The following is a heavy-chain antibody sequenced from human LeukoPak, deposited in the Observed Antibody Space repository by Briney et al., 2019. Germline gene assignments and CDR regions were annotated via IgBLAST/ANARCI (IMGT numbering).Heavy chain of an antibody. CDR1: GGSISSSNW. CDR2: IYHSGST. V-gene: IGHV4-4*02. Sequence: SETLSLTCAVSGGSISSSNWWSWVRQPPGKGLEWIGEIYHSGSTNYKPSLKSRVTISVDTSKNQFSLKLTSVSAADTAVYYCARGSGYSYGYPFDYWGQGTLVTVSS. CDR3: ARGSGYSYGYPFDY. D-gene: IGHD5-18*01. J-gene: IGHJ4*02.